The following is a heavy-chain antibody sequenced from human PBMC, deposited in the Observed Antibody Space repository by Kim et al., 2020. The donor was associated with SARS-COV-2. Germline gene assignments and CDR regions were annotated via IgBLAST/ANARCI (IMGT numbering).Heavy chain of an antibody. Sequence: SETLSLTCTVSGGSISSDCWSWIRKPPGKGLEWIGYIYYSGSTNNNPSLKSRVNISVDTAKNQFSLKLSSVTAADTAVYYCASDQGQYCSGGSCPMKFDYWGQGTLVTVSS. CDR3: ASDQGQYCSGGSCPMKFDY. J-gene: IGHJ4*02. CDR1: GGSISSDC. V-gene: IGHV4-59*13. D-gene: IGHD2-15*01. CDR2: IYYSGST.